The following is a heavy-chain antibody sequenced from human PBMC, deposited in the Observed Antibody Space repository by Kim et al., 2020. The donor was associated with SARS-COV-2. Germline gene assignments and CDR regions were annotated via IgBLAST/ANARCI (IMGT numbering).Heavy chain of an antibody. D-gene: IGHD3-10*01. CDR3: ARDWRRGIGS. Sequence: GTNYAKKFQGRVTMTRDTSISTAYMELSRLRSDDTAVYYCARDWRRGIGSWGQGTLVTVSS. CDR2: GT. J-gene: IGHJ5*02. V-gene: IGHV1-2*02.